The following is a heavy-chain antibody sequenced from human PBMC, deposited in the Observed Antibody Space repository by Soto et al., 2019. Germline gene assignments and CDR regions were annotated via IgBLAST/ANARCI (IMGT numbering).Heavy chain of an antibody. CDR2: IIAHSGDT. CDR1: GYTFTNYG. D-gene: IGHD3-22*01. Sequence: QVHLVQSGAEVTKPGASVKVSFQASGYTFTNYGINWVRRAPGQGLEWLGWIIAHSGDTKYAQRFRDRVTMTTATSTPTDYLDLRSLTSDDTAVYDCARTITMIFLAPARRGQGTVVTVAS. CDR3: ARTITMIFLAPAR. J-gene: IGHJ4*02. V-gene: IGHV1-18*01.